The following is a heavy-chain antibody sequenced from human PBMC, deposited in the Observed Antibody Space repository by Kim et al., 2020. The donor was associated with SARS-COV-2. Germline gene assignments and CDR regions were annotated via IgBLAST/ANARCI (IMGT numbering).Heavy chain of an antibody. V-gene: IGHV4-59*01. Sequence: LKSRVTISVDTSKNQFSLKLSSVTAADTAVYYCARAEYYDFWSGYSHFDYWGQGTLVTVSS. J-gene: IGHJ4*02. CDR3: ARAEYYDFWSGYSHFDY. D-gene: IGHD3-3*01.